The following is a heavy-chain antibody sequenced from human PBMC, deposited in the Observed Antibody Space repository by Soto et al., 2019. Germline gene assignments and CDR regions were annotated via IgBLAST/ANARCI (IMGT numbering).Heavy chain of an antibody. D-gene: IGHD2-2*01. V-gene: IGHV1-69*02. Sequence: VHLIQSGAEVKKPGSSVKVSCKAAGGTFNTYTLIWVRQAPGHGLEWMGRIIPMLTVTNSAQKFQGRLTLTADKSTGTAFMELTSLRSDDTAVYYCSIGSWSAETFDVWGQGTMVNVSS. CDR3: SIGSWSAETFDV. CDR1: GGTFNTYT. J-gene: IGHJ3*01. CDR2: IIPMLTVT.